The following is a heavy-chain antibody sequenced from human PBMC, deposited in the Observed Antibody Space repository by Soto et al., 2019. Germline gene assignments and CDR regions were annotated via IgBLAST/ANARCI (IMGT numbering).Heavy chain of an antibody. CDR2: IIPIFGTS. V-gene: IGHV1-69*01. D-gene: IGHD5-18*01. Sequence: QVQLVQSGTEVKKPGSSVQVSCKASGGSLSNYLITWVRQAPGQGLEWMGEIIPIFGTSNSAQRFQGRVTITAVESTSTVYMELSNLRSDDTAVYYCARGGVDTVTFDYWGQGTLVTVSS. J-gene: IGHJ4*02. CDR1: GGSLSNYL. CDR3: ARGGVDTVTFDY.